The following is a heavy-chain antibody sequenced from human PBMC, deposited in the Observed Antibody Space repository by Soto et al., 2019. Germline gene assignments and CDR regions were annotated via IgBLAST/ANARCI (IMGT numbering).Heavy chain of an antibody. V-gene: IGHV1-18*01. CDR2: ISAYNGNT. CDR1: GYTFTSYG. D-gene: IGHD1-20*01. J-gene: IGHJ6*02. CDR3: ERVRKISVSNPITTPYYYYGMDV. Sequence: ASVKVSCKASGYTFTSYGISWVRQAPGQGLEWMGWISAYNGNTNYAQKLQGRVTMTTDTSTSTAYMELRSLRSDDTAVYYCERVRKISVSNPITTPYYYYGMDVWGQGTTVTVFS.